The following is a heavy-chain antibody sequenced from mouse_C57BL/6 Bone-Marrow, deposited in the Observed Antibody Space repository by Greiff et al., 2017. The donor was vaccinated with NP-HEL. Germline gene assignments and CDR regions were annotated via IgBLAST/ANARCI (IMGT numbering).Heavy chain of an antibody. J-gene: IGHJ1*03. Sequence: VQLQQSGAELVKPGASVKLSCKASGYTFTEYTIHWVKQRSGQGLEWIGWFYPGSGSLKYNEKFKDKATLTADKSSSTGYMELSRVTSEDSAVYFCARHAHDGYYIWYFDVWGTGTTVTVSS. D-gene: IGHD2-3*01. CDR1: GYTFTEYT. CDR3: ARHAHDGYYIWYFDV. CDR2: FYPGSGSL. V-gene: IGHV1-62-2*01.